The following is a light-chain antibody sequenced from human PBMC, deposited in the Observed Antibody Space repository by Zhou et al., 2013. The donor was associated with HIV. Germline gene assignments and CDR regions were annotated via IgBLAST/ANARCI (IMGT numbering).Light chain of an antibody. J-gene: IGKJ1*01. Sequence: DIQMTQSPSSLSASVGDRVTITCRASQGITSSLAWYQQKPGKAPNLLLYGASRLESGVPSRFSGSGSGTDYTLTITSLQSEDFATYYCQQYNSYSPRTFGQGTKVEIK. CDR2: GAS. CDR3: QQYNSYSPRT. CDR1: QGITSS. V-gene: IGKV1-NL1*01.